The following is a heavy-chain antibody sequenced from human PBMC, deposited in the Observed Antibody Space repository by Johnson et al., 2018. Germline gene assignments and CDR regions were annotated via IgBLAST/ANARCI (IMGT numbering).Heavy chain of an antibody. J-gene: IGHJ3*02. V-gene: IGHV3-9*01. Sequence: QLVQSGGGLVQPGRSLRLSCAASGFTFDDYAMHWVRQAPGKGLEWVSGISWNSGSIGYAASVKGRFTISRDNAKNSLYLKMNSLRAEDTALYYCAKEPSGWSSGPSLDAFDIWGQGTRVTVSS. CDR2: ISWNSGSI. CDR3: AKEPSGWSSGPSLDAFDI. CDR1: GFTFDDYA. D-gene: IGHD3-22*01.